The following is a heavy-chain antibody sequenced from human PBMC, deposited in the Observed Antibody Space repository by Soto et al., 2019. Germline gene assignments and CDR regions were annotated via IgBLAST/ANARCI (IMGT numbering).Heavy chain of an antibody. CDR1: GVTFSSYA. CDR2: IIPIFGTA. V-gene: IGHV1-69*13. CDR3: ARVFDYSRGYYFDD. J-gene: IGHJ4*02. D-gene: IGHD3-22*01. Sequence: CSVQVSCKASGVTFSSYAISWVRQAPGQGLEWMGGIIPIFGTANYAQKFQGRVTITADESTSTAYMELSSLRSEDTAVYYCARVFDYSRGYYFDDWGQGTLVTVYS.